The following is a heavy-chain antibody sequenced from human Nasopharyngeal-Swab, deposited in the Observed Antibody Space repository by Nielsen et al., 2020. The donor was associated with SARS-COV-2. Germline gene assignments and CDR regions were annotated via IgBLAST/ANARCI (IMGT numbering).Heavy chain of an antibody. Sequence: RHAPGKGLEWIGSIYYSGSTYYNPSLKSRVTISVDTSKNQFSLKLSSVTAADTAVYYCARLDPYSSRDDYWGQGTLVTVSS. V-gene: IGHV4-39*01. CDR2: IYYSGST. J-gene: IGHJ4*02. CDR3: ARLDPYSSRDDY. D-gene: IGHD6-13*01.